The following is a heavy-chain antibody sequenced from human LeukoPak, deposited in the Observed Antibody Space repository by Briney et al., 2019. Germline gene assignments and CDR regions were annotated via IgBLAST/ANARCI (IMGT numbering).Heavy chain of an antibody. CDR1: GYTFTGYH. Sequence: ASVKVPCKASGYTFTGYHMHWVRQAPGQGLEWMGWINPNSGGTNYTQKFQGRVTMTRDTSISTAYMELSRLRSDDTAVYYCARSGRNYDYVWGSKYWFDPWGQGTLVTVSS. CDR3: ARSGRNYDYVWGSKYWFDP. D-gene: IGHD3-16*01. V-gene: IGHV1-2*02. J-gene: IGHJ5*02. CDR2: INPNSGGT.